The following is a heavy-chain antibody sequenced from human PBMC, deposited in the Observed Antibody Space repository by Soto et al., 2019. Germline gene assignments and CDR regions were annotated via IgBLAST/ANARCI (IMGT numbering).Heavy chain of an antibody. J-gene: IGHJ4*01. CDR2: ISGTGIDI. CDR3: ARERVVNYTDYYFDY. Sequence: GGSLRLSCAASGFDFYYYNMNWVRQAPGRGLEWVSSISGTGIDIHFADSVKGRFVISRDNAKTSLYLQMNSLRPEDTAVYSCARERVVNYTDYYFDYWGHGTLVTVSS. V-gene: IGHV3-21*01. CDR1: GFDFYYYN. D-gene: IGHD3-16*02.